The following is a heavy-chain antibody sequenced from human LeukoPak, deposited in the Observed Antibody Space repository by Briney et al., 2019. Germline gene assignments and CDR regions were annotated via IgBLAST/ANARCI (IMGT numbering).Heavy chain of an antibody. CDR1: GFSFSSYG. D-gene: IGHD3-10*01. Sequence: GGSLRLSCAGSGFSFSSYGMHWVRQAPGKGLEWMAFIRYDGSNKYYADSVKGRFTISRDNSKNTLYLQMNSLRAEDTAVYYCAKELVRGMVDLYYMDVWGKGTTVTIS. V-gene: IGHV3-30*02. CDR2: IRYDGSNK. J-gene: IGHJ6*03. CDR3: AKELVRGMVDLYYMDV.